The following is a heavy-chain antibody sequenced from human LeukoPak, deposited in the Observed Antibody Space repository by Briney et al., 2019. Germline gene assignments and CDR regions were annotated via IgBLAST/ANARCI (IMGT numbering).Heavy chain of an antibody. CDR2: IPYDGSQN. V-gene: IGHV3-30*04. CDR1: DFPFIGYT. J-gene: IGHJ4*02. D-gene: IGHD3-10*01. Sequence: GGSLRLSCAASDFPFIGYTMHWVRQAPGKGLEWVAGIPYDGSQNSYADSVKGRFSISRDNSKSALYLQLSSLRPEDTAVYYCAKDQIASPLYYYGSGSSHWGQGTLVTVSS. CDR3: AKDQIASPLYYYGSGSSH.